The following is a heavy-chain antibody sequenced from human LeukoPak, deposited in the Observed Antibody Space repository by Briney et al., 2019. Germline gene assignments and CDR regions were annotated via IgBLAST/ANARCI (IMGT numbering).Heavy chain of an antibody. Sequence: PGGSLRLSCAASGFTFSSYSMNWVRQAPGKGLEWVSHITASGTAMFYADSVKGRFTISRDNSKNTLYLQMNSLRAEDTAVYYCAKDRGGLKYCSSTSCSRGLDYWGQGTLVTVSS. V-gene: IGHV3-23*01. CDR1: GFTFSSYS. CDR3: AKDRGGLKYCSSTSCSRGLDY. CDR2: ITASGTAM. D-gene: IGHD2-2*01. J-gene: IGHJ4*02.